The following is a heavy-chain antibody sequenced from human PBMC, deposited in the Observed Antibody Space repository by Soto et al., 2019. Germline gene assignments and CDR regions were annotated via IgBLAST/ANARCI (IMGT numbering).Heavy chain of an antibody. J-gene: IGHJ4*02. V-gene: IGHV3-11*01. CDR1: GFTFSDYY. Sequence: QVQLVESGGGLVKPGGSLRLSCAASGFTFSDYYMSWIRQAPGKGLEWVSYISSSGSTIYYADSVKGRFTISRDNAKNSLYVQMNSLKAEATAVYYCAREGLMITFGGPPDDFFDYWGQGTLVTVSS. CDR3: AREGLMITFGGPPDDFFDY. CDR2: ISSSGSTI. D-gene: IGHD3-16*01.